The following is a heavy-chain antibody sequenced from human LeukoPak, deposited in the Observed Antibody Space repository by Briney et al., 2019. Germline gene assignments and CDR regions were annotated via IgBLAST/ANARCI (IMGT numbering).Heavy chain of an antibody. CDR2: INAGNGNT. V-gene: IGHV1-3*01. CDR1: GYTFTSYA. J-gene: IGHJ5*02. Sequence: GASVKVSCKASGYTFTSYAMHWVRQAPGQRLEWMGWINAGNGNTKYSQKFQGRVTITRDTSASTAYMELSSLRSEDTAVYYCAREGENYYGSGSYSRFDPWGQGTLVTVSS. D-gene: IGHD3-10*01. CDR3: AREGENYYGSGSYSRFDP.